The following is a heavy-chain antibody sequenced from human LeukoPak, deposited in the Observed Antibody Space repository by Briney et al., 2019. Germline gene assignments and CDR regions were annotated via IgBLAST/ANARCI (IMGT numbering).Heavy chain of an antibody. CDR1: GFTFSSYA. V-gene: IGHV3-23*01. CDR2: ISGSGGST. J-gene: IGHJ4*02. D-gene: IGHD4-23*01. CDR3: AKATTVVTPIFDY. Sequence: GGSLRLSCAASGFTFSSYAMSWVRQAPGKGLEWVSAISGSGGSTYYADSVTGRFTISRDNSNNTLYLQMNSLRAEDTAVYYCAKATTVVTPIFDYWGQGTLVTVSS.